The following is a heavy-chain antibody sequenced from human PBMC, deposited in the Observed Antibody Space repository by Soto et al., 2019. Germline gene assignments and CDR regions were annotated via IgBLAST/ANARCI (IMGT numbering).Heavy chain of an antibody. D-gene: IGHD3-10*01. CDR1: GYTFTNYD. V-gene: IGHV1-18*01. CDR3: ARGGSGSYADY. CDR2: ISAYNGNT. J-gene: IGHJ4*02. Sequence: QVQLVQSGAEVKKPGASVKVSCKTSGYTFTNYDITWVRQAPGQGPEWMGWISAYNGNTNYAEKVQGXXTXTXDTSTSTAYMELRSLRSDDTAVYYCARGGSGSYADYWGQGALVAVSS.